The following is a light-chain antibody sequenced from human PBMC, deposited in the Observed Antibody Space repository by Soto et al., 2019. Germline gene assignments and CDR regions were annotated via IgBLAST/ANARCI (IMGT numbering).Light chain of an antibody. V-gene: IGKV1-9*01. CDR1: QGISSY. CDR2: AAS. Sequence: IQLTQSPSSLSASVGDRATITCRASQGISSYLAWYQQKPGQAPKLLIYAASTLQSGVPSRFSGSGFGTDFTLTISSLQPEDFATYYCQQLDAYPRTFGQGTKWISN. CDR3: QQLDAYPRT. J-gene: IGKJ1*01.